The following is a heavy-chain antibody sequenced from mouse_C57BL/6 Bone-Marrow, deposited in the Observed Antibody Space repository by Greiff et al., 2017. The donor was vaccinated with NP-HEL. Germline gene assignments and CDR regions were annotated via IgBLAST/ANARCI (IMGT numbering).Heavy chain of an antibody. D-gene: IGHD2-3*01. J-gene: IGHJ1*03. CDR3: ARHADGWYFDV. CDR1: GFTFSDYY. Sequence: EVMLVESGGGLVQPGGSLKLSCAASGFTFSDYYMYWVRQTPEKRLEWVAYISNGGGSTYYPDTVKGRFTISRDNAKNTLYLQMSRLKSEDAAMYYCARHADGWYFDVWGTGTTVTVSS. V-gene: IGHV5-12*01. CDR2: ISNGGGST.